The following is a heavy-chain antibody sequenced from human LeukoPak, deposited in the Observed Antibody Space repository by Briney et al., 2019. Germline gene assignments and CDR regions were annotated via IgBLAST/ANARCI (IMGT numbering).Heavy chain of an antibody. J-gene: IGHJ4*02. CDR1: GFTFSDYY. CDR2: ISSSGSTI. Sequence: AGGSLRLSCAASGFTFSDYYMSWIRQAPGKGLEWVSYISSSGSTIYYADSVKGRFTISRDNAKNSLYLQMNSLRAEDTAVYYCARDAYTPYDSSGYYYGYWGQGTLVTVSS. CDR3: ARDAYTPYDSSGYYYGY. D-gene: IGHD3-22*01. V-gene: IGHV3-11*01.